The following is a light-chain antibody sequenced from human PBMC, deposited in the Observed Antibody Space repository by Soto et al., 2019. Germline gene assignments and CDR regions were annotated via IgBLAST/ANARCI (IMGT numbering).Light chain of an antibody. J-gene: IGLJ1*01. CDR1: STDIGAYNY. CDR2: EVT. V-gene: IGLV2-14*01. Sequence: QSVLTQPASVSGSPGQSITISCTGTSTDIGAYNYVSWYQQHPGKAPKLLIYEVTNRPSGVSNRFSGSKSGNTASLTISGLQAEDEADYYCCSHSASYTFVFGTGTKVTVL. CDR3: CSHSASYTFV.